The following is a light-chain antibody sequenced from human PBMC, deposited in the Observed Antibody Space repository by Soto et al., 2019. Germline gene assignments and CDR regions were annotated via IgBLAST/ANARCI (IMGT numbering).Light chain of an antibody. CDR1: ARDIGAYDY. V-gene: IGLV2-14*03. CDR3: SSFADSSARDYV. J-gene: IGLJ1*01. Sequence: QSALTQPASVSGSPGQSITISCTGSARDIGAYDYVSWYQQHPGGVPKLLIYDVSSRPSVVSSRFSGSKSGNTASLTISGLQTDDESDYYCSSFADSSARDYVFGGGTKLTVL. CDR2: DVS.